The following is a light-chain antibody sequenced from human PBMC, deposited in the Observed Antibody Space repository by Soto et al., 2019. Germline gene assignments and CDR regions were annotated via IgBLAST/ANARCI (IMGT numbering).Light chain of an antibody. Sequence: QPASVSGSPGQSITISCTGTSSDVGGYNYVSWYQQHPGKAPKLMIYDVSNRPSGVSNRFSGSKSGNTASLTISGLRAEDEADYYCSSYTSSSTPYVFGTGTKLTVL. CDR3: SSYTSSSTPYV. V-gene: IGLV2-14*01. J-gene: IGLJ1*01. CDR2: DVS. CDR1: SSDVGGYNY.